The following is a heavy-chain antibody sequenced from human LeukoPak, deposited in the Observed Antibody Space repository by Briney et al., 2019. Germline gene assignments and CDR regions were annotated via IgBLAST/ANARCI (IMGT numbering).Heavy chain of an antibody. V-gene: IGHV4-59*11. Sequence: PSGTLSLTCAVSGASMNTHYWSWIRQPPGKGLEWIGYMLDTVTTKDNPSLKSRFTLSADTSKNQFSLRLTSVTAAHTAVYYCATIKRGNIFGYFDFWGQGIPVTVSS. CDR2: MLDTVTT. CDR1: GASMNTHY. D-gene: IGHD5-18*01. CDR3: ATIKRGNIFGYFDF. J-gene: IGHJ4*02.